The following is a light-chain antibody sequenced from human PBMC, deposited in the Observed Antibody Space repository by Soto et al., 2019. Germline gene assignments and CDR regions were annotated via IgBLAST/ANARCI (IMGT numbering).Light chain of an antibody. V-gene: IGLV2-11*01. CDR3: CSYAGRYTPSV. CDR1: SSDVGGYNY. Sequence: QSALTQPRSVSGSPGQSVTISCTGTSSDVGGYNYVSWYQQYPGKAPKLMIYDVSERPSGVPDRFSASKSGNTASLTISGLQAEDEADYYCCSYAGRYTPSVFGGGTKVTVL. CDR2: DVS. J-gene: IGLJ3*02.